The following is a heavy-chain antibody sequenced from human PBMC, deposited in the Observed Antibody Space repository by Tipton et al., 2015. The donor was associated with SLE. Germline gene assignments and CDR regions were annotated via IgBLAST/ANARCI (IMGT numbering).Heavy chain of an antibody. CDR1: GGSISSYY. Sequence: TLSLTCTVSGGSISSYYWSWIRQPPGKGLEWIGYIYTSGSTNYNPSLKSRVTISVDTSKNQFSLKLSSVTAADTAVYYCARTAGLAFDIWGQGTMVTVSS. J-gene: IGHJ3*02. V-gene: IGHV4-4*08. CDR2: IYTSGST. D-gene: IGHD6-13*01. CDR3: ARTAGLAFDI.